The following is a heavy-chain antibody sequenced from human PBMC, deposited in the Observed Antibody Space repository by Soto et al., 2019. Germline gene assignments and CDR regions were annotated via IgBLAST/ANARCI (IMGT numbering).Heavy chain of an antibody. CDR1: GYTFTSYA. CDR2: INAGNGNT. Sequence: ASVKVSCKASGYTFTSYAMHWVRQAPGQRLEWMGWINAGNGNTKYSQKFQGRVTITRDTSASTAYMELSSLRSEDTAVYYCARSATVPAAIAYWGQGTLVTVSS. J-gene: IGHJ4*02. D-gene: IGHD2-2*02. V-gene: IGHV1-3*01. CDR3: ARSATVPAAIAY.